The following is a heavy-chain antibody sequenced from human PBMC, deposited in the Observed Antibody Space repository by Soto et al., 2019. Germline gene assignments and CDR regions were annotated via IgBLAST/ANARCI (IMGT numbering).Heavy chain of an antibody. J-gene: IGHJ4*02. V-gene: IGHV4-34*01. CDR3: ARGVATIDGYFDY. Sequence: PSETLSLTCAVYGGSFSGYYWSWIRQPPGKGLEWIGEINHSGSTNYNPSLKSRVTISVDTSKNQFSLKLSSVTAADTAVYYCARGVATIDGYFDYWGQGTLVTVSS. CDR1: GGSFSGYY. D-gene: IGHD5-12*01. CDR2: INHSGST.